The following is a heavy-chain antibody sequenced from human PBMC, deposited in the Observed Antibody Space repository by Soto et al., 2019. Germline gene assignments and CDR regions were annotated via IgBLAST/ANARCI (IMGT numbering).Heavy chain of an antibody. CDR2: IYYSGST. CDR1: GGSISSGDYY. CDR3: ARYNAASGTYYFDF. Sequence: SETLSLTCTVSGGSISSGDYYWSWIRQPPGKGLEWIAYIYYSGSTYYNPSLKSRVTISVDTSKNQFSLRLTSVTAADTAVYYCARYNAASGTYYFDFWGQGALVTVSS. J-gene: IGHJ4*02. V-gene: IGHV4-30-4*01. D-gene: IGHD6-13*01.